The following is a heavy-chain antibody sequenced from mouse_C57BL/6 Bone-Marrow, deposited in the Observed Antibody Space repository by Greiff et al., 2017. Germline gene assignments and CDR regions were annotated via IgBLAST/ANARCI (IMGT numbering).Heavy chain of an antibody. J-gene: IGHJ2*01. CDR2: FHPYNDDT. V-gene: IGHV1-47*01. CDR3: ARGGTYGGYYFDY. Sequence: VKLMESGAELVKPGASVKMSCKASAYTFTTYPIEWMKQNHGKSLEWIGNFHPYNDDTKYNEKFKGKATLTVAKSSSTVYLELSRLTSDDSAVYYCARGGTYGGYYFDYWGQGTTLTVSS. D-gene: IGHD1-1*02. CDR1: AYTFTTYP.